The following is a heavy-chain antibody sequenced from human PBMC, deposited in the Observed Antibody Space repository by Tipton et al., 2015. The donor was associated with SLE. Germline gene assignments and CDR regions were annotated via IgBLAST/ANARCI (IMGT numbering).Heavy chain of an antibody. CDR1: GGSITTYY. CDR3: ARGTVNLLGLEAD. D-gene: IGHD2-15*01. Sequence: TLSLTCSVSGGSITTYYWSWIRQTPGKGLEWIGYIYYSGTANYNPSLKSRVTMSVDTSKNQFSLKLSSVTAADTAVYYCARGTVNLLGLEADWGQGTLVTVSS. J-gene: IGHJ4*02. V-gene: IGHV4-59*01. CDR2: IYYSGTA.